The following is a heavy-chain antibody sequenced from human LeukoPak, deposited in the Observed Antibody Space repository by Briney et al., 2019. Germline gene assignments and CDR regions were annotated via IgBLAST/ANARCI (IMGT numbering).Heavy chain of an antibody. Sequence: PGGSLRLSCAASGFTVSSNYMSWVRQAPGKGLEWVSVIYSSGSTYYADSVEGRFTISRDNSKSTVYLQMNSLRPEDTGFYYCAKDTSLWTTYYYMDVWGKGTTVTVSS. CDR3: AKDTSLWTTYYYMDV. V-gene: IGHV3-66*03. D-gene: IGHD3/OR15-3a*01. CDR2: IYSSGST. J-gene: IGHJ6*03. CDR1: GFTVSSNY.